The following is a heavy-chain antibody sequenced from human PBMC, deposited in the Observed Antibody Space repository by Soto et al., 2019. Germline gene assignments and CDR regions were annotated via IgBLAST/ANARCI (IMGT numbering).Heavy chain of an antibody. CDR3: AKGQATIGTLDY. CDR2: ISWDGGST. Sequence: GGSLRLSCAASGFTFDDYTMHWVRQAPGKGLEWVSLISWDGGSTYYADSVKGRFTISRDNSKNSLYLQMNSLRTEDTALYYCAKGQATIGTLDYWGQGTLVTVSS. CDR1: GFTFDDYT. J-gene: IGHJ4*02. V-gene: IGHV3-43*01. D-gene: IGHD5-12*01.